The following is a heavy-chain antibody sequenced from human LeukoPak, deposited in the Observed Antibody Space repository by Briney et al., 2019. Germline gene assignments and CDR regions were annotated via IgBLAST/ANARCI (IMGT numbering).Heavy chain of an antibody. V-gene: IGHV1-3*01. CDR2: INAGNGNT. CDR1: GYTFTSYA. Sequence: ASVKVSCKASGYTFTSYAMHWVRQAPGQRLEWMGWINAGNGNTKYSQKFQGRVTITRDTSASTAYMELSSLRSEDTAVYYCARVPGGYCSGGSCYSAQYYFDYWGQGTLVTVSS. J-gene: IGHJ4*02. D-gene: IGHD2-15*01. CDR3: ARVPGGYCSGGSCYSAQYYFDY.